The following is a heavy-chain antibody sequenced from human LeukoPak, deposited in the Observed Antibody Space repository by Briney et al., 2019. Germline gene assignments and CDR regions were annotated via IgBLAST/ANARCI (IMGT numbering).Heavy chain of an antibody. V-gene: IGHV4-34*01. CDR1: GGSFSGYY. J-gene: IGHJ6*03. CDR2: INHSGST. D-gene: IGHD3-3*01. CDR3: ARSRGFVYYYMDV. Sequence: PSETLSLTCAVYGGSFSGYYWSWIRQPPGKGLEWIGEINHSGSTNYNPSLKSRVTISVDTSKNQFSLKLSSVTAADTAVYYCARSRGFVYYYMDVWGKGTTVTVSS.